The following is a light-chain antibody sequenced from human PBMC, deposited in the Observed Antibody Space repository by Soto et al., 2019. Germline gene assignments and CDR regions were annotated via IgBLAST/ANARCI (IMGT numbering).Light chain of an antibody. V-gene: IGKV3-15*01. Sequence: EIVMTQSPATLSVSPGERATLSCRASQSVNSNLAWYQQKPGQATRLLISGASTRATGIPARFSGSGSETEFTLTISSLQSEDFAVYYCQPYNNWWTFGQGTKVE. CDR1: QSVNSN. CDR3: QPYNNWWT. CDR2: GAS. J-gene: IGKJ1*01.